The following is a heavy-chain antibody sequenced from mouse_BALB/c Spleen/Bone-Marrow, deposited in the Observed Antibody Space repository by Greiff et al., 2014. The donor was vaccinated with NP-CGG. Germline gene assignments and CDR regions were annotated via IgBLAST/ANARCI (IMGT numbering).Heavy chain of an antibody. CDR3: TRSGTSWLRRSWYFDV. V-gene: IGHV1S81*02. D-gene: IGHD2-2*01. J-gene: IGHJ1*01. CDR2: INPSNGGT. Sequence: QVQLQQPGAELVKPGASVKLSCKASGYTFTSYYMYWVKQRPGQGLEWIGEINPSNGGTNFNEKFKSKATLTVDKSSSTAYTQLSSLTSEDSAVYYCTRSGTSWLRRSWYFDVWGAGTTVTVSS. CDR1: GYTFTSYY.